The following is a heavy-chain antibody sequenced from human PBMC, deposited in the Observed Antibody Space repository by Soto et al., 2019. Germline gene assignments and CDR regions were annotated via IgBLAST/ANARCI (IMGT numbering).Heavy chain of an antibody. CDR2: IYHSGST. D-gene: IGHD5-12*01. V-gene: IGHV4-30-2*01. CDR1: GDSISSGGYS. Sequence: QLQLQESGSGLVKPSQTLSLICAVSGDSISSGGYSWSWIRQPPGKGPECIGYIYHSGSTSYNPSPKSRVTNSVDRSKNQFSLKLSSVTAADTAVYYCARMDGRGYKFFDYWGQGTLVTVSS. J-gene: IGHJ4*02. CDR3: ARMDGRGYKFFDY.